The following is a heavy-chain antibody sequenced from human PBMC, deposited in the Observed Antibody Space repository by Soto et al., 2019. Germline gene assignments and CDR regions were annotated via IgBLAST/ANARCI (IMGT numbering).Heavy chain of an antibody. J-gene: IGHJ6*02. CDR3: AVKDQPRRGMDV. Sequence: QVQLVQSGAEVKKPGASVKVSCKASGYTFTSYDINWVRQATGQGLEWMGWMNPNRGNTGYAQKLQGRVTMTRNTSISTAYMELSSLRSEDTAVYYCAVKDQPRRGMDVWGQGTTVTVSS. D-gene: IGHD2-2*01. CDR1: GYTFTSYD. V-gene: IGHV1-8*01. CDR2: MNPNRGNT.